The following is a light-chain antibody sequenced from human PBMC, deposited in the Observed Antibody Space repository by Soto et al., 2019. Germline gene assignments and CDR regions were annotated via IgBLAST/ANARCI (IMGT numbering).Light chain of an antibody. J-gene: IGKJ3*01. V-gene: IGKV3-20*01. Sequence: EIVMTQSPSTLSLSPGERATISCRASQSVSSSYLACYQQKPGPATRLLIYAASSRATGIPDRFSGSGSGTDFTLTISSLQPDDFATYYCQQYGSYPLCTFGPGTKVDIK. CDR2: AAS. CDR1: QSVSSSY. CDR3: QQYGSYPLCT.